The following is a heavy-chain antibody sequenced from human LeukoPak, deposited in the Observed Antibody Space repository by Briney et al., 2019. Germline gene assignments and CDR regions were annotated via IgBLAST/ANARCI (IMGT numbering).Heavy chain of an antibody. CDR3: ARSPVHSSDYYYYYYYMDV. CDR2: ISSSSSYI. J-gene: IGHJ6*03. D-gene: IGHD5-18*01. CDR1: GFTLRSYS. Sequence: SGGSLRLSCAASGFTLRSYSMNWVRQAPGKGLEWVSAISSSSSYIYYADSVKGRFTISRDNAKNSLYLQMNSLRAEDTAVHYCARSPVHSSDYYYYYYYMDVWGKGTTVTVSS. V-gene: IGHV3-21*01.